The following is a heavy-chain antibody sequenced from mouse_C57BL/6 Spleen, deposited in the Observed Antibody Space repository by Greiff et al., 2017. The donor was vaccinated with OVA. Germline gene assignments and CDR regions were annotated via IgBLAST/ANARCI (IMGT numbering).Heavy chain of an antibody. J-gene: IGHJ4*01. CDR2: ISSGSSTI. Sequence: EVKVEESGGGLVKPGGSLKLSCAASGFTFSDYGMHWVRQAPEQGLEWVAYISSGSSTIYYADKVKGRFTISRDNAKNTLFMQMTSLRSEDTAMYYCARAGPYAMDYGGQGTSVTVSS. CDR3: ARAGPYAMDY. V-gene: IGHV5-17*01. CDR1: GFTFSDYG.